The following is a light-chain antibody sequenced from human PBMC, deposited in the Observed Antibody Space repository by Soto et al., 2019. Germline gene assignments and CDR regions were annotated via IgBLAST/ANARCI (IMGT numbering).Light chain of an antibody. V-gene: IGLV4-69*01. J-gene: IGLJ3*02. CDR1: SGHSSYA. CDR2: LNSDGSH. CDR3: QTWGTGIRV. Sequence: QPVLTQSPSASASLGASVKLTCTLSSGHSSYAIAWHQQQPEKGPRYLMKLNSDGSHSKGAGIPDRFSGSSSGAERYLTISSLQSEDAADYYCQTWGTGIRVFGGGTKVT.